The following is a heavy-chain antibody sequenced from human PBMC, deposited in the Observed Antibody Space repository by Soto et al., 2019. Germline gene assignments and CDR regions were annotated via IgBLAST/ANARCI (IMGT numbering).Heavy chain of an antibody. D-gene: IGHD3-10*01. CDR1: GGSISSYY. CDR2: IYYSGST. Sequence: SETLSLTCTVSGGSISSYYWSWIRQPPGKGLEWIGYIYYSGSTNYNPSLKSRATISVDTSKNQFSLKLSSVTAADTAAYYCAREWRRITMVRGVINYYYYGMDVWGQGTTVTVS. V-gene: IGHV4-59*01. CDR3: AREWRRITMVRGVINYYYYGMDV. J-gene: IGHJ6*02.